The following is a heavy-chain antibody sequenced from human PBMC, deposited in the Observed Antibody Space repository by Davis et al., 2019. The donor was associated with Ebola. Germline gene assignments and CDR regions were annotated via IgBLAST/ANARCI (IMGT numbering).Heavy chain of an antibody. J-gene: IGHJ6*02. D-gene: IGHD3-3*01. V-gene: IGHV3-9*01. CDR3: ARDSAPRNYDFWSGYPGNPYYYYGMDV. CDR2: ISWNSGSI. Sequence: PRGSLRLSCAASGFTFDDYAMHWVRQAPGKGLEWVSGISWNSGSIGYAASVKGRFTISRDNAKHSLYLQMNSLRAEDTAVYYCARDSAPRNYDFWSGYPGNPYYYYGMDVWGQGTTVTVSS. CDR1: GFTFDDYA.